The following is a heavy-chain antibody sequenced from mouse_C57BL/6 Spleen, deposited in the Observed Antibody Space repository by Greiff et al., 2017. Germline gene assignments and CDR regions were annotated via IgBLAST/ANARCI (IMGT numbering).Heavy chain of an antibody. CDR2: IYPYNGVS. J-gene: IGHJ2*01. D-gene: IGHD4-1*01. CDR3: AISLTEEYYIDD. Sequence: VQLKESGPELVKPGASVKISCKASGYSFTGYYMHWVKQSPGHILDWIGYIYPYNGVSSYNQKFKGKATLTVDKSSSTAYMELRSLTSEDSAVYYCAISLTEEYYIDDWGQGTTVTVSS. CDR1: GYSFTGYY. V-gene: IGHV1-31*01.